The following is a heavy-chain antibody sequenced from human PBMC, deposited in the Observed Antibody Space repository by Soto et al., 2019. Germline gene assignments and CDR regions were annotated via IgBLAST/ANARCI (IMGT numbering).Heavy chain of an antibody. Sequence: QYTLKESGPTLVKPTQTLTLTCSFSGFSLTTSGVGVGWIRQPPGKALEWLALIYWSDDEHYSPSLKSRLTITKDTSKNQVVLTMTNMDPVDTATYYCAPGLAARPVLAFDVWGQGTVVTVSS. CDR2: IYWSDDE. CDR3: APGLAARPVLAFDV. CDR1: GFSLTTSGVG. D-gene: IGHD6-6*01. V-gene: IGHV2-5*01. J-gene: IGHJ3*01.